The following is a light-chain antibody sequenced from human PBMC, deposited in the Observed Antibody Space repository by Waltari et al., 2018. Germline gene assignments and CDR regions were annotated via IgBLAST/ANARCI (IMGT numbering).Light chain of an antibody. Sequence: EIVLTQSPATLSLSPGERATLSCKASQTISSYLAWYQHKLGQAPRLLIYDASKRVTGIPARFSGSGSGTDFTLIISGLEPEDFAVYYCQQRSKWPPTFGGGTKVEIK. CDR1: QTISSY. V-gene: IGKV3-11*01. J-gene: IGKJ4*01. CDR3: QQRSKWPPT. CDR2: DAS.